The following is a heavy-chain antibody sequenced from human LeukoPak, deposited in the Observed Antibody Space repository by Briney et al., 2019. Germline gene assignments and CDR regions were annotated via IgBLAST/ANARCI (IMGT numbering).Heavy chain of an antibody. J-gene: IGHJ6*02. D-gene: IGHD2-15*01. V-gene: IGHV3-30*04. CDR3: ARDLLGVSYGMDV. CDR1: GFTFSGSA. CDR2: ISYDGSNK. Sequence: GGSLRLSCAASGFTFSGSAMHWVRQAPGKGLEWVAVISYDGSNKYYADSVKGRFTISRDNSKNTLYLQMNSLRAEDTAVYYCARDLLGVSYGMDVWGQGTTVTVSS.